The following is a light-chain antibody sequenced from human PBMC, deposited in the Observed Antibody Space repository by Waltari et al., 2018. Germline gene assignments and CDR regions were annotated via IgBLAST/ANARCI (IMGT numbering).Light chain of an antibody. CDR3: QHYVRLPAT. CDR2: GAS. V-gene: IGKV3-20*01. J-gene: IGKJ1*01. CDR1: ESVGRS. Sequence: EIVLTQSPGTLSLSPGARATLSCRASESVGRSLAWYQQRPGQAPRLLIYGASNRAPGIPDWFSGSGSGTEFSLTISRLEPEDFAVYYCQHYVRLPATFGQGTKVEIK.